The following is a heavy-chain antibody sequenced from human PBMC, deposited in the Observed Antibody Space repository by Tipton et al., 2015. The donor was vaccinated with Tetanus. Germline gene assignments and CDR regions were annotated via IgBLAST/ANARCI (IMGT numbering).Heavy chain of an antibody. J-gene: IGHJ4*02. CDR1: GGSFSGYY. CDR3: ARQGSMATTLGNFDY. CDR2: IYYSGST. V-gene: IGHV4-39*01. Sequence: TLSLTCAVYGGSFSGYYWGWIRQPPGKGLEWIGSIYYSGSTYYNPSLKSRVTISVDTSKNQFSLKLSSVTAADTAVYYCARQGSMATTLGNFDYWGQGTLVTVSS. D-gene: IGHD5-24*01.